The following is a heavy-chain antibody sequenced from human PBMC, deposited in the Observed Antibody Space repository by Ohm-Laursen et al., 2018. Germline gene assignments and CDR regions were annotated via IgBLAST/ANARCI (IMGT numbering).Heavy chain of an antibody. V-gene: IGHV4-4*07. CDR2: IYTSGST. CDR3: ARGSGTHYADWFDP. CDR1: GDSLSTYY. J-gene: IGHJ5*02. D-gene: IGHD1-26*01. Sequence: SDTLSLTCTVSGDSLSTYYWSWIRQPAGKGLEWIGLIYTSGSTNYKPSLKSRVTMSVDTSKNQFSLKLSSVTAADTAVYYCARGSGTHYADWFDPWGQGTLVTVSS.